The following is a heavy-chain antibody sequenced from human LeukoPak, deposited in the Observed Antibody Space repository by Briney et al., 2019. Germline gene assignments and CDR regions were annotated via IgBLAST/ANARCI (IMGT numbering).Heavy chain of an antibody. CDR1: GFTFSSYS. J-gene: IGHJ5*02. CDR3: AKGYRSGWFPWFDP. CDR2: IRSTSGLT. Sequence: GGSLRLSCEASGFTFSSYSMNWVRQAPGKGLEWVSYIRSTSGLTHYADSVKGRFTISRDNSKNTLYLQMNSLRAEDTAVYYCAKGYRSGWFPWFDPWGQGTLVTVSS. V-gene: IGHV3-48*01. D-gene: IGHD6-19*01.